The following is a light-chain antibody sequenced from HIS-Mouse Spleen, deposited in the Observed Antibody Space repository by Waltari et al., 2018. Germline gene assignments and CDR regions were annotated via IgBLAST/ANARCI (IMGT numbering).Light chain of an antibody. V-gene: IGKV1-9*01. CDR1: QGVSSY. J-gene: IGKJ1*01. Sequence: DMQLTQTPSFLSASVGDRVTITCRASQGVSSYLAWYQQKPGKAPKLLIYAASTLQSGVPSRFSGSGSGTEFTLTISSLQPEDFATYYCQQLNSYPPTFGQGTKVEIK. CDR3: QQLNSYPPT. CDR2: AAS.